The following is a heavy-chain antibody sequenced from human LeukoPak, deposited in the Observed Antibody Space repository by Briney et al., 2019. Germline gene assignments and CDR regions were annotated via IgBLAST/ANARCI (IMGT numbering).Heavy chain of an antibody. CDR1: GFTFYDYD. Sequence: GGSLRLSCAASGFTFYDYDMHWVRHAPGKGLEWVSGISWNSGSIGYADSVKGRFTISRDNAKNSLYLQMNSLRAEDTALYYCAKDKGSTWDAFDIWGQGTMVTVSS. CDR3: AKDKGSTWDAFDI. D-gene: IGHD2/OR15-2a*01. V-gene: IGHV3-9*01. J-gene: IGHJ3*02. CDR2: ISWNSGSI.